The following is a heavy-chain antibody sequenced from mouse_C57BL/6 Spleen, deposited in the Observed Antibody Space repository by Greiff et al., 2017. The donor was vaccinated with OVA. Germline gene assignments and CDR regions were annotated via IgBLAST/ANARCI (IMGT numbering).Heavy chain of an antibody. CDR2: ISSGSSTI. D-gene: IGHD1-1*01. CDR1: GFTFSDYG. V-gene: IGHV5-17*01. Sequence: DVMLVESGGGLVKPGGSLKLSCAASGFTFSDYGMHWVRQAPEKGLEWVAYISSGSSTIYYADTVKGRFTISRDNAKNTLFLQMTSLRSEDTAMYYCARPIYGSSYWYFDVWGTGTTVTVSS. CDR3: ARPIYGSSYWYFDV. J-gene: IGHJ1*03.